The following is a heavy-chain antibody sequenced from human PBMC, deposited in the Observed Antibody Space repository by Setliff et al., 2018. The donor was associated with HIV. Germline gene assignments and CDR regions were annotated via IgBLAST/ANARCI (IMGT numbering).Heavy chain of an antibody. V-gene: IGHV3-7*03. J-gene: IGHJ6*03. D-gene: IGHD5-18*01. Sequence: GGSLRLSCVASGFTFSSYWMSWVRQAPGKGLEWVANIKQDGSEKYYVDSVKGRFTISRDNAKNSLYLQMNSLRAEDTAVYYCASSGYNYGGYYMDVWGKGTTVTVSS. CDR2: IKQDGSEK. CDR3: ASSGYNYGGYYMDV. CDR1: GFTFSSYW.